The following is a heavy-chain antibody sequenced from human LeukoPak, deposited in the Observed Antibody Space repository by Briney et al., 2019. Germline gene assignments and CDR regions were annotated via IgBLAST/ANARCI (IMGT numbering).Heavy chain of an antibody. CDR1: GYSFTSYD. CDR2: MNPNSGNT. D-gene: IGHD6-13*01. J-gene: IGHJ4*02. CDR3: ARGQGSHGQQLGDY. V-gene: IGHV1-8*01. Sequence: ASVKVSCKASGYSFTSYDINWVRQATGQGLEWVGWMNPNSGNTGYAQKFQDRVAMTRNTSISTAYMELNSLTSEDTAVYYCARGQGSHGQQLGDYWGQGTLVTVSS.